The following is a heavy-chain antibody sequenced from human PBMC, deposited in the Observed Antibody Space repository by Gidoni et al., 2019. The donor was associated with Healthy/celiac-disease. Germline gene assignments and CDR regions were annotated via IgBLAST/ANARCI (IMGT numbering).Heavy chain of an antibody. D-gene: IGHD2-2*01. CDR3: ARGLYCSSTSCYALYWYFDL. CDR1: GGSISSYY. J-gene: IGHJ2*01. CDR2: IYYSGST. Sequence: QVQLQESGPGLVKPSATLSLTCTVSGGSISSYYWSWIRQPSGKGLEWIEYIYYSGSTNYNPSLKSRVTISVDTSKSQFSLKLSSVTAADTAVYYCARGLYCSSTSCYALYWYFDLWGRGTLVTVSS. V-gene: IGHV4-59*01.